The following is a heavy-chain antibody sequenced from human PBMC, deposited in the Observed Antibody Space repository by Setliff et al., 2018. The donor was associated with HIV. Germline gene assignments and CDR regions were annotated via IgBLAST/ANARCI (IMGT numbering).Heavy chain of an antibody. CDR3: ARDQEGSSGYFDY. CDR2: IDPSGGST. V-gene: IGHV1-46*01. CDR1: GYTFINYY. Sequence: ASVKVSCKASGYTFINYYIHWVRQAPGQGLEWMAIIDPSGGSTSYAQKFQGRVTMTRDTSTSTVYMELSSLRSEDTAVYYCARDQEGSSGYFDYWGQGTLVTVSS. J-gene: IGHJ4*02. D-gene: IGHD3-22*01.